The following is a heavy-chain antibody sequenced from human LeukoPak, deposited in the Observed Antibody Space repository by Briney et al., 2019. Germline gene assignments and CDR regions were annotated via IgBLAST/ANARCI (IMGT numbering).Heavy chain of an antibody. CDR3: ARDSTGGYNPAVDY. V-gene: IGHV3-7*01. D-gene: IGHD5-24*01. J-gene: IGHJ4*02. CDR2: IKEDGSDK. Sequence: GGSLRLSCAASGFTFTNFWMTWVRQAPGKGLEWVGDIKEDGSDKYYGDSVKGRFVLSRDNARNSLVLRMNSLRAEDTAVYYCARDSTGGYNPAVDYWGQGTLVTVSS. CDR1: GFTFTNFW.